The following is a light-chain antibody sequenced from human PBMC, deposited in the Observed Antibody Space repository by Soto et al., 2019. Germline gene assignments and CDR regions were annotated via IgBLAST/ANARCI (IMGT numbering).Light chain of an antibody. V-gene: IGLV2-23*02. Sequence: QSALTQPASLSGSPGQSITISCTGTSSDVGSYNLVSWYQHHPGKAPKFMIYEVSKRPSGVSNRFSGSKSGNTASLTISGLQAEDEADYYCCSYASSSTDVFGTGTKLTVL. J-gene: IGLJ1*01. CDR1: SSDVGSYNL. CDR2: EVS. CDR3: CSYASSSTDV.